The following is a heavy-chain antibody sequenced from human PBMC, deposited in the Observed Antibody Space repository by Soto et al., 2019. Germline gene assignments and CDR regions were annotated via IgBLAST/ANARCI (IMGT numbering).Heavy chain of an antibody. J-gene: IGHJ5*02. D-gene: IGHD3-22*01. CDR2: IYTSGST. CDR3: AREGYYYDSSGYLNWFDP. Sequence: SETLSLTCTVSGGSISSYYWSWIRQPAGKGLEGIGRIYTSGSTNYNPSLKSRVTMSVDTSKNQFPLKLISVTAADTAVYYCAREGYYYDSSGYLNWFDPWGQGTLVTVSS. CDR1: GGSISSYY. V-gene: IGHV4-4*07.